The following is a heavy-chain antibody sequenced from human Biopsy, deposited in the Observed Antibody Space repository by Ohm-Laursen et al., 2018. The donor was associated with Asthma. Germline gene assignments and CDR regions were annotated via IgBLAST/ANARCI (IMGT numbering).Heavy chain of an antibody. D-gene: IGHD2-2*01. V-gene: IGHV1-69*01. CDR3: ARKAGSCISRTCYSLDF. Sequence: SSAKVSCKSLGGTFNTYVIGWVRQAPGQGLGRMGGINSVFGTTTYPQKFQDRVTITADDSTSTVYMELSSLRSEDTAVYYCARKAGSCISRTCYSLDFWGQGTLVTVSS. CDR1: GGTFNTYV. CDR2: INSVFGTT. J-gene: IGHJ4*02.